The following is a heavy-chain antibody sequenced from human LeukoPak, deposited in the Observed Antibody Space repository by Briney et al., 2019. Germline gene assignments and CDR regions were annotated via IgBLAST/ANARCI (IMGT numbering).Heavy chain of an antibody. CDR3: ARETMLAGFASGLGFNY. Sequence: PSDTLSLTCTVSGASISSWYWSWIRQPPGKGLEWIGNIRGSGNTNYNPSLKSRLSMSLDTSRNQLSLNLTSVTAADTATYYCARETMLAGFASGLGFNYWGQGILVIVSS. D-gene: IGHD6-19*01. V-gene: IGHV4-59*01. CDR2: IRGSGNT. J-gene: IGHJ4*02. CDR1: GASISSWY.